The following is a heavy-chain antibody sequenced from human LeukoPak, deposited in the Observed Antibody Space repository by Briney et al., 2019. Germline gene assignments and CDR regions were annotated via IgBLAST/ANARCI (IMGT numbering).Heavy chain of an antibody. V-gene: IGHV1-69*04. CDR1: GGTFSSYA. J-gene: IGHJ4*02. D-gene: IGHD3-10*01. Sequence: ASVKVSCKASGGTFSSYAISWVRQAPGQGLEWMGRIIPILGIANYAQKFQGRVTITADKSTSTAYMELSSLRSEDTAVYYCARDQMLDDYGSGSYFDYWGQGTLVTVSS. CDR2: IIPILGIA. CDR3: ARDQMLDDYGSGSYFDY.